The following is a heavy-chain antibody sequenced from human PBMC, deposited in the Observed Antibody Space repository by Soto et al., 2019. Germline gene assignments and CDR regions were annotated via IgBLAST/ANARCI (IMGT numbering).Heavy chain of an antibody. CDR3: ARERSAAGTGWFDP. V-gene: IGHV1-8*01. J-gene: IGHJ5*02. D-gene: IGHD6-13*01. CDR1: GYTFTGYD. Sequence: GASVKVSCKASGYTFTGYDINWVRQATGQGLEWMGWMNPNSGNTGYAQKFQGRVTMTRNTSISTAYMELSSLRSEDTAVYYCARERSAAGTGWFDPWGQGTLVTVSS. CDR2: MNPNSGNT.